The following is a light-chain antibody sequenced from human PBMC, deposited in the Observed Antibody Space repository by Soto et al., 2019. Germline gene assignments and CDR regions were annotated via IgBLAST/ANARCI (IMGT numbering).Light chain of an antibody. CDR2: GNS. V-gene: IGLV1-40*01. J-gene: IGLJ1*01. CDR3: QSYERSLTYV. Sequence: LTEAQQESGARGQRSNIACTGKSSNIGPGYDVHWYQQLQGTAPKLLIYGNSNRPSGVPDRFSGSKSGTSASLAITGLQAEYEADYYCQSYERSLTYVFGTGLKVTGL. CDR1: SSNIGPGYD.